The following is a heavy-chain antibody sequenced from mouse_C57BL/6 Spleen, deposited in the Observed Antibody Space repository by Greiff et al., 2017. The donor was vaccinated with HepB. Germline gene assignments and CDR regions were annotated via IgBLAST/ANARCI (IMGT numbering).Heavy chain of an antibody. V-gene: IGHV3-6*01. CDR1: GYSITSGYY. D-gene: IGHD2-4*01. CDR2: ISYDGSN. CDR3: ARERDYGPFAY. Sequence: ESGPGLVKPSQSLSLTCSVTGYSITSGYYWNWIRQFPGNKLEWMGYISYDGSNNYNPSLKNRISITRDTSKNQFFLKLNSVTTEDTATYYCARERDYGPFAYWGQGTLVTVSA. J-gene: IGHJ3*01.